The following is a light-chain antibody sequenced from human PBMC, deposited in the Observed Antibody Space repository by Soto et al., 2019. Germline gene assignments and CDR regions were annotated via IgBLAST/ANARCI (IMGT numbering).Light chain of an antibody. V-gene: IGKV1-17*01. J-gene: IGKJ1*01. Sequence: IQXTQSRLFLAADVGYRVTINCRASQAIRHDVGWYRNKKGKEXKXXXYVESRLESGVHSRLRGSGFGKEFTIKISGFQPEDFETYYCLEHEYFRSTVGDVTKVDI. CDR2: VES. CDR1: QAIRHD. CDR3: LEHEYFRST.